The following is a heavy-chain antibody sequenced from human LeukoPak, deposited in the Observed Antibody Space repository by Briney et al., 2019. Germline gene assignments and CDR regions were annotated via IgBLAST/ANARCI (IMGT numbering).Heavy chain of an antibody. CDR1: GGSISSDSYY. V-gene: IGHV4-30-2*01. J-gene: IGHJ6*03. Sequence: SQTLSLTCTASGGSISSDSYYWSWIRQPPGKGLEWIGYIYHSGSTYYNPSLKSRVTISVDRSKNQFSLKLSSVTAADTAVYYCARGPTFYYYMDVWGKGTTVTVSS. CDR2: IYHSGST. CDR3: ARGPTFYYYMDV.